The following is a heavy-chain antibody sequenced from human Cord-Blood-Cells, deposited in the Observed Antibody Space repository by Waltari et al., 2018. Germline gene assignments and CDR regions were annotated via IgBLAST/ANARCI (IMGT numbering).Heavy chain of an antibody. CDR3: ARDVAAAGTIAFDI. CDR2: IYPSGST. CDR1: GGSISSSNW. D-gene: IGHD6-13*01. V-gene: IGHV4-4*02. J-gene: IGHJ3*02. Sequence: QVQLQESGPGLVKPSGTLSLTCAVSGGSISSSNWWSWVRQPPGKGLEWVGEIYPSGSTNYSPSLKSRVTISVDKSKNQFSLRLGAVTAADTAVYYCARDVAAAGTIAFDIWGQGTMVTVSS.